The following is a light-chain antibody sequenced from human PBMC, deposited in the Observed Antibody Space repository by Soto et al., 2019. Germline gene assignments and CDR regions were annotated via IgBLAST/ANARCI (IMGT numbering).Light chain of an antibody. CDR2: DAS. V-gene: IGKV1-33*01. CDR1: QDINNY. J-gene: IGKJ4*01. CDR3: QHYDNLRLT. Sequence: DIQMTQSPSSLSASVGDRVTITCQASQDINNYLNWYQQKPGKAPKLLIYDASNLETGVPSRFSGSGSGTDFTFTISSLQAEDIATYYCQHYDNLRLTFVGGTKVEIK.